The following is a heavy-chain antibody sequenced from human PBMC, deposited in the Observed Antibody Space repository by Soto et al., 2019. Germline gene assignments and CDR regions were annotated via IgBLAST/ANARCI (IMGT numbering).Heavy chain of an antibody. CDR2: ISYDGSNK. Sequence: AGWSLRLSCAASGFTFSSYAMHWVRQAPGKGLEWVAVISYDGSNKYYADSVKGRFTISRDNSKNTLYLQMNSLRAEDTAVYYCARDLSIVATSYYYYYYGMDVWGQGTTVTVSS. CDR3: ARDLSIVATSYYYYYYGMDV. D-gene: IGHD5-12*01. V-gene: IGHV3-30-3*01. J-gene: IGHJ6*02. CDR1: GFTFSSYA.